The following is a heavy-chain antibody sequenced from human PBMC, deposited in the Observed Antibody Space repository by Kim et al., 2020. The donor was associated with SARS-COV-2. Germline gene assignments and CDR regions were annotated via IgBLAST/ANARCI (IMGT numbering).Heavy chain of an antibody. D-gene: IGHD1-1*01. CDR3: ARVEGQGTTFDP. CDR1: GYSFTNYW. J-gene: IGHJ5*02. V-gene: IGHV5-10-1*01. CDR2: IDPTDSYI. Sequence: GESLKMSCKGSGYSFTNYWISWVRQMPGKGLEWMGRIDPTDSYINYSPPFQGHVTISADKSISTAYLQWSSLKASDTAMYYCARVEGQGTTFDPWGQGTL.